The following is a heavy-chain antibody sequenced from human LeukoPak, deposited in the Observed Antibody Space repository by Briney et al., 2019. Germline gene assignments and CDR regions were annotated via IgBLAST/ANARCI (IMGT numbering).Heavy chain of an antibody. Sequence: PSETLSLTCTVSGGSISSGDYYWSWIRQPPGKGLEWIGYIYYSGSTYYNPSLKSRVTISVDTSKNQFSLKLSSVTAADTAVYYCARFSLTAAKARDAFDIWGQGTMVTVSS. CDR2: IYYSGST. CDR1: GGSISSGDYY. V-gene: IGHV4-30-4*08. CDR3: ARFSLTAAKARDAFDI. J-gene: IGHJ3*02. D-gene: IGHD2-2*01.